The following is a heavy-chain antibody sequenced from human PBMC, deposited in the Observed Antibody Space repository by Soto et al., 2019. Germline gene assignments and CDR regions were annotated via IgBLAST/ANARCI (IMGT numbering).Heavy chain of an antibody. CDR2: INPNSGDT. Sequence: QVQLVPSGTEVKRPGDSVKVSCKATGYTFTGYYVHWGREAPGQGLEWMGWINPNSGDTYLAQRFQGRLTMKRDTSIGAAYMELRGLTSGDTAAYYCAKGGAIVAAGTRVYPCHDMDVWGQGTTVTVSS. J-gene: IGHJ6*02. V-gene: IGHV1-2*02. D-gene: IGHD1-26*01. CDR1: GYTFTGYY. CDR3: AKGGAIVAAGTRVYPCHDMDV.